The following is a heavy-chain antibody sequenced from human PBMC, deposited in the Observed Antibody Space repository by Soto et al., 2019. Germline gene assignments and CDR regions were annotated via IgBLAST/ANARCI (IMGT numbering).Heavy chain of an antibody. V-gene: IGHV4-59*08. CDR1: DAYINYYY. Sequence: TLFFTCTVLDAYINYYYWNWIWQPPGKGLEWIGYIYYSGGTKYSSSLKSRVTISVDTSKNQFSPKLRSVTAADTAIYYCARGNSFGSGIGYSDHWGQGAQVTVS. D-gene: IGHD3-10*01. CDR2: IYYSGGT. J-gene: IGHJ4*02. CDR3: ARGNSFGSGIGYSDH.